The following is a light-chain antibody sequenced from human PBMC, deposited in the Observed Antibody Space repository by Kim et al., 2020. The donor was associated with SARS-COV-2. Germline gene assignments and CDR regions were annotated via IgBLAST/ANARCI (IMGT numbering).Light chain of an antibody. Sequence: SASVGYRITITCRASQRISSWLAWYQQKPGKAPKLLIYESSSLESEVPSRFSGSGSGTEFTLTISSLQPDDFATYYCQQYNSYSYSFGQGTKLEI. V-gene: IGKV1-5*03. CDR1: QRISSW. CDR3: QQYNSYSYS. CDR2: ESS. J-gene: IGKJ2*03.